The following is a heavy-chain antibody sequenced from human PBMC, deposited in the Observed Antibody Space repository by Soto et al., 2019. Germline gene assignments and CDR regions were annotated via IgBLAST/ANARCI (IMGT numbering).Heavy chain of an antibody. CDR2: TYYRSKWYN. D-gene: IGHD3-22*01. J-gene: IGHJ6*02. V-gene: IGHV6-1*01. CDR1: GDSVFSNTAA. CDR3: ARVSTNYYDSSGPTYYYGMDV. Sequence: LTCAISGDSVFSNTAAWNWIRQSPSRGLEWLGRTYYRSKWYNDYAVSVKSRITINPDTSKNQFSLQLNSVTPEDTAVYYCARVSTNYYDSSGPTYYYGMDVWGQGTTVTVSS.